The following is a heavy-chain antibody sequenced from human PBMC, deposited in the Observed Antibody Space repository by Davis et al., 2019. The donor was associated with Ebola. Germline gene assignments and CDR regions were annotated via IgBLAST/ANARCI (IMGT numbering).Heavy chain of an antibody. Sequence: PSETLSLTCAVSGYSISSGYYWGWIRQSPGKGLEWIGSIYHSGSTYYNPSLKSRVTISVDTSKNQFSLKLSSVTAADTAVYYCARAADTYSNWGQGTLVTVS. J-gene: IGHJ4*02. CDR1: GYSISSGYY. CDR2: IYHSGST. CDR3: ARAADTYSN. V-gene: IGHV4-38-2*01. D-gene: IGHD2-15*01.